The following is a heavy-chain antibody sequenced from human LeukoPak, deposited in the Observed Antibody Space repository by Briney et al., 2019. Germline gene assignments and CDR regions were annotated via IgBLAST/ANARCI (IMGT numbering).Heavy chain of an antibody. V-gene: IGHV3-23*01. J-gene: IGHJ3*02. CDR3: AKDVSRGSLSSAFDI. CDR1: GFTFSSYG. CDR2: ISGSGGST. D-gene: IGHD5-12*01. Sequence: PGGSLRLSCAASGFTFSSYGMSWVRQAPGKGLEWVSAISGSGGSTYYADSVKGRFTISRDNSKNTLYLQMNSLRAEDTAVYYCAKDVSRGSLSSAFDIWGQGTMVTVSS.